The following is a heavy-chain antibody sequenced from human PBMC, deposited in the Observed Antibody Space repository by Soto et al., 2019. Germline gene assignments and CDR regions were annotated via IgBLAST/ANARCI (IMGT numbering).Heavy chain of an antibody. D-gene: IGHD5-18*01. J-gene: IGHJ6*02. Sequence: ASVKVSCKASGYTFTGYYMHWVRQAPGQGLEWMGWINPNSGGTNYAQKFQGWVTMTRDTSISTAYMELSRLRSDDTAVYYCARGPRYSYGYYYYYGMDVWGQGTTGTVSS. CDR3: ARGPRYSYGYYYYYGMDV. CDR2: INPNSGGT. V-gene: IGHV1-2*04. CDR1: GYTFTGYY.